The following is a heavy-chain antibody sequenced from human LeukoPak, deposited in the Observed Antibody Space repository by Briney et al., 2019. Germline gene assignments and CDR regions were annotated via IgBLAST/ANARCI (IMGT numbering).Heavy chain of an antibody. CDR3: ARQHCSGGDCYFFD. J-gene: IGHJ4*02. CDR1: GFSFTNYG. CDR2: PWFDGNSE. D-gene: IGHD2-15*01. V-gene: IGHV3-33*01. Sequence: PGGSLRLSCAASGFSFTNYGMHWVRQTPGKGLEWVATPWFDGNSEYYADSVKGRFTISRDNSKNTLYLQLNSLRAEDTAVYYCARQHCSGGDCYFFDWGQGTLVTVSS.